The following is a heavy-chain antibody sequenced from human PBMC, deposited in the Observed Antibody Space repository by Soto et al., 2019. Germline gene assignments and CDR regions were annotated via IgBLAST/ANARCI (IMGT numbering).Heavy chain of an antibody. V-gene: IGHV3-11*01. J-gene: IGHJ4*02. CDR1: GFTFSDYY. CDR3: ATVPHVVEVVAVDY. Sequence: GGSLRLSCAASGFTFSDYYMSWIRQAPGKGLEWVSYINSGGGPIYYADSVKGRFTISRDNAKNSLYLQMNSLRAEDTAVYYCATVPHVVEVVAVDYWGQGTLVTVSS. D-gene: IGHD2-15*01. CDR2: INSGGGPI.